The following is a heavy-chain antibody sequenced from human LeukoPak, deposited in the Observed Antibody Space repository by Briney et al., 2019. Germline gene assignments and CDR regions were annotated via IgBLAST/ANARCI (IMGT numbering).Heavy chain of an antibody. CDR3: ARGRATRNSSGWPLDY. CDR1: GGSFSGYY. Sequence: PPESLSLSCAVYGGSFSGYYWSWIRQPPGKGLEWVWEIYPSGSTNYNPSLKSRVTISVDTSKIHFSMKLSSVTAADTTVYYCARGRATRNSSGWPLDYWGQGTLVTVSS. CDR2: IYPSGST. D-gene: IGHD6-25*01. J-gene: IGHJ4*02. V-gene: IGHV4-34*01.